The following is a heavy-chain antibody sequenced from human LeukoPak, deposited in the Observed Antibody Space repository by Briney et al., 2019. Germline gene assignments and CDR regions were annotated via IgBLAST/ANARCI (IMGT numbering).Heavy chain of an antibody. CDR3: ARDSRLKWNGYCFDY. D-gene: IGHD2-2*03. CDR2: IIPILGIA. Sequence: ASVKVSCKASGGTFSSYAISWVRQAPGQGLEWMGRIIPILGIANYAQKFQGRVTITADKSTSTAYMELSSLRAEDTAMYYCARDSRLKWNGYCFDYWGQGILVTVSS. CDR1: GGTFSSYA. J-gene: IGHJ4*02. V-gene: IGHV1-69*04.